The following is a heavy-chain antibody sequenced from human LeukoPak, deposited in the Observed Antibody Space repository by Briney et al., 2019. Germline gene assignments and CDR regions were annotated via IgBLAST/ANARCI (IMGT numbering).Heavy chain of an antibody. D-gene: IGHD4-17*01. CDR1: GGTFSSYA. J-gene: IGHJ4*02. Sequence: ASVKVSCKASGGTFSSYAISWVGQAPGQGLEWMGRIIPIFGTANYAQKFQGRVTITTDESTSTAYMELSSLRSEDTAVYYCARDTTVTTGFDYWGQGTLVTVSS. CDR2: IIPIFGTA. V-gene: IGHV1-69*05. CDR3: ARDTTVTTGFDY.